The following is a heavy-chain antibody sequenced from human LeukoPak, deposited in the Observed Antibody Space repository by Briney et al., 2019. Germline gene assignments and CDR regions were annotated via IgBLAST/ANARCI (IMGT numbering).Heavy chain of an antibody. Sequence: GRSLRLSCAASGFTFSSYAMHLVRQAPGKGLEWVAVISYDGSNKYYADSVKGRFTISRDNSKNTLYLQMNSLRAEDTAVYYCARDQFGGYDYWGQGTLVTVSS. CDR2: ISYDGSNK. V-gene: IGHV3-30-3*01. CDR3: ARDQFGGYDY. CDR1: GFTFSSYA. J-gene: IGHJ4*02. D-gene: IGHD5-12*01.